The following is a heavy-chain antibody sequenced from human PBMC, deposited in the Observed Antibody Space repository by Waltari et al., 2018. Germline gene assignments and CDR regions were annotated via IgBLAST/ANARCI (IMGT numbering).Heavy chain of an antibody. Sequence: EVQTVESGGGLVQTGGSLRLSCEASGFPLGNFGVDWVRQGPGKGLMYVSGLDGDGTRTRYADSVRGRFTISRDNAKNAVYLQMTSLRDEDTALYYCARDWRNLGMDVWGQGTTVTVSS. CDR1: GFPLGNFG. CDR2: LDGDGTRT. CDR3: ARDWRNLGMDV. V-gene: IGHV3-74*01. D-gene: IGHD3-3*01. J-gene: IGHJ6*02.